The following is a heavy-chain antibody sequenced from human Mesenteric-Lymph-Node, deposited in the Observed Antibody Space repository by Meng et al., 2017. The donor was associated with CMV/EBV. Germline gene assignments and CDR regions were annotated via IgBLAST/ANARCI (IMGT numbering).Heavy chain of an antibody. CDR1: GGSISSNY. D-gene: IGHD3-10*01. J-gene: IGHJ4*02. V-gene: IGHV4-59*01. Sequence: SETLSLTCTVSGGSISSNYWSWIRQPPGKGLEWIGYIYYTVSTNYNPSLKSRVTISVDTSTNHFSLKLSSVTAADTAVYYCARLGYGSGSYYFDYWGQGTLVTDSS. CDR2: IYYTVST. CDR3: ARLGYGSGSYYFDY.